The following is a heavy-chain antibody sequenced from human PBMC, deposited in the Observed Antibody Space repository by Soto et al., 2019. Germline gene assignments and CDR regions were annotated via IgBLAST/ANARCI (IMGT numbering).Heavy chain of an antibody. D-gene: IGHD2-8*02. J-gene: IGHJ4*02. CDR2: IYYSGST. CDR3: ARHLNWFYYFDY. Sequence: SETLSLTCTVSGVSISSSSYYWGWIRQPPGKGLEWIGSIYYSGSTYYNPSLKSRVTISVDTSKNQFSLKLSSVTAADTAVYYCARHLNWFYYFDYWGQGTLVTVSS. CDR1: GVSISSSSYY. V-gene: IGHV4-39*01.